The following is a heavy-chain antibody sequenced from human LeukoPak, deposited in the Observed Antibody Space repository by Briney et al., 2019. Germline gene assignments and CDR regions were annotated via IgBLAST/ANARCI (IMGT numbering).Heavy chain of an antibody. D-gene: IGHD6-6*01. Sequence: GGSLRLSCAASGFTFSSYWMSWVRQAPGKGLEWVSSISSSSSYIYYADSVKGRFTISRDNAKNSLYLQMNSLRAEDTAVYYCAREPASIAARPRYYYYYMDVWGKGTTVTISS. CDR2: ISSSSSYI. CDR1: GFTFSSYW. V-gene: IGHV3-21*01. J-gene: IGHJ6*03. CDR3: AREPASIAARPRYYYYYMDV.